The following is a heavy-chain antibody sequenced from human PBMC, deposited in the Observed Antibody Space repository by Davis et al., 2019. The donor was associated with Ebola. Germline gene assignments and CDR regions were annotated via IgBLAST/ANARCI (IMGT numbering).Heavy chain of an antibody. Sequence: PSETLSLTCAVYGGSFSGYYWSWIRQPPGKGLEWIGEINHSGSTNYNPSLKSRVTISVDTSKNQFSLKLSSVTAADTAVYYCARLRGAGYDYDAFDIWGQGTMVTVSS. J-gene: IGHJ3*02. CDR3: ARLRGAGYDYDAFDI. CDR2: INHSGST. CDR1: GGSFSGYY. D-gene: IGHD5-12*01. V-gene: IGHV4-34*01.